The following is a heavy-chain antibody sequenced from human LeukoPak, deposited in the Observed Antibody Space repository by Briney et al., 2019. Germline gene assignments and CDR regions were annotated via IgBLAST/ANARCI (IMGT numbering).Heavy chain of an antibody. D-gene: IGHD6-13*01. CDR2: ISYDGSNK. V-gene: IGHV3-30*04. CDR1: GFTFSSYA. CDR3: ARAAAGLYYFDY. J-gene: IGHJ4*02. Sequence: GRSLRLSCAASGFTFSSYAMHWVRQAPGKGLEWVAVISYDGSNKYYADSVKGRFTISRDNSKNTLYLQMNSLRAEDTAVYYCARAAAGLYYFDYRGQGTLVTVSS.